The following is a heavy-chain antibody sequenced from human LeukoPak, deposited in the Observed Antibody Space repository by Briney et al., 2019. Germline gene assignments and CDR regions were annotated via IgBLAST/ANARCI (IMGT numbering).Heavy chain of an antibody. CDR1: GYSFTSYW. V-gene: IGHV5-51*01. CDR3: ARTGTTLHLFFDY. D-gene: IGHD1-7*01. Sequence: HGESLKISCKGSGYSFTSYWIGWVRQMPGKGLEWTGIIYPGDSDTRYSPSFQGQVTISADKSISTAYLQWSSLKASDTAMYYCARTGTTLHLFFDYWGQGTLVTVSS. CDR2: IYPGDSDT. J-gene: IGHJ4*02.